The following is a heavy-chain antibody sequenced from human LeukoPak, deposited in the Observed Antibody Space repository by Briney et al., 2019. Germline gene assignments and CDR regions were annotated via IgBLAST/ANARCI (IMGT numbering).Heavy chain of an antibody. D-gene: IGHD1-1*01. V-gene: IGHV3-21*01. CDR3: ARDPRGYNWNDAGYFDY. CDR1: GFTFSSYS. CDR2: ISSSSSYI. Sequence: GGSLRLSCAASGFTFSSYSMNWVRQAPGKGLEWVSSISSSSSYIYYADSVKGRFTISRDNAKNSLYLQMNSLRAEDTAVYYCARDPRGYNWNDAGYFDYWGQGTLVTVSS. J-gene: IGHJ4*02.